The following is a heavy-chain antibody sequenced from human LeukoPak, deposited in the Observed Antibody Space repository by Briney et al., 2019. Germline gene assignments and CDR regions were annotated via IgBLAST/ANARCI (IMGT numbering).Heavy chain of an antibody. CDR3: ARALYYYDSSGESYYFDY. CDR1: GGSISSGDYY. Sequence: SETLSLTCTVSGGSISSGDYYWSWIRQPPGKGLEWIGYIYYSGSTYYNPSLKGRVTISVDTSKNQFSLKLSSVTAADTAVYYCARALYYYDSSGESYYFDYWGQGTLVTVSS. CDR2: IYYSGST. J-gene: IGHJ4*02. V-gene: IGHV4-30-4*08. D-gene: IGHD3-22*01.